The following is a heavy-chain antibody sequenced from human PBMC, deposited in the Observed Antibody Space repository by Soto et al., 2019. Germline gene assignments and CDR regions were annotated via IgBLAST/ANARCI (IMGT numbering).Heavy chain of an antibody. J-gene: IGHJ4*02. V-gene: IGHV4-61*01. CDR2: IYYSGST. CDR3: ARVTIVATILDY. D-gene: IGHD5-12*01. CDR1: GGSGRSGSDC. Sequence: SVPMSLTCTVSGGSGRSGSDCWSWIRQPPGKGLEWIGYIYYSGSTNYNPSLKSRVTISVDTSKNQFSLKLSSVTAADTAVYYCARVTIVATILDYRGQGTLVTVSS.